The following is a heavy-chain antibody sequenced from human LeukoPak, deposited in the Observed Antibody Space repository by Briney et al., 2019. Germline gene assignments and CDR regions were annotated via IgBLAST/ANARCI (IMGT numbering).Heavy chain of an antibody. V-gene: IGHV4-39*01. J-gene: IGHJ4*02. CDR3: ARHEDRNWYFDH. D-gene: IGHD1-1*01. Sequence: SETLSLTCTVSGGSISSSYYYWGWIRQHPGKGLEWIGTIYYSGSTYYNPSLKSRVTISVDTSKNQFSLKLSSVTAPDTAVYYCARHEDRNWYFDHWGQGTLVTVSS. CDR2: IYYSGST. CDR1: GGSISSSYYY.